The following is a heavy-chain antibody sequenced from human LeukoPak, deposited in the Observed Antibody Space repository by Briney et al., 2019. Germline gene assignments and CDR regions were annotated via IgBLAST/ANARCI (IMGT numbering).Heavy chain of an antibody. J-gene: IGHJ3*02. V-gene: IGHV3-33*01. D-gene: IGHD3-10*01. Sequence: WGSLTLSCAASGFTFNNYGMHWVRQAPGKGLEWVALIWYDGTNKYYGDSVKGRFTISRDNSKNTLYLQMNSLRAEDTAVYYCARGRFGELSVATFDIWGQGTMVTVSS. CDR1: GFTFNNYG. CDR3: ARGRFGELSVATFDI. CDR2: IWYDGTNK.